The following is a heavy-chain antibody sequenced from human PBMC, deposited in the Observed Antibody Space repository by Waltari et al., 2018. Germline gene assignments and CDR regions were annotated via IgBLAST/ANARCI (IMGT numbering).Heavy chain of an antibody. CDR3: VGTPHWYYFDY. CDR2: IKEDGSAK. D-gene: IGHD2-8*02. V-gene: IGHV3-7*01. Sequence: EVQLVESGGDLVQPGGSLRLSCTASGVSFSSYWMSWVRQAPGKGPEWVANIKEDGSAKYYVDSVKGRFTISRDNAKNSLYLQMNNLRVEDTALYYCVGTPHWYYFDYWGPGTLVTVSS. CDR1: GVSFSSYW. J-gene: IGHJ4*02.